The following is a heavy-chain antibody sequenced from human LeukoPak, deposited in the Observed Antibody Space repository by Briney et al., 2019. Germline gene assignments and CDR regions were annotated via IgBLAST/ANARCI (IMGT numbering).Heavy chain of an antibody. J-gene: IGHJ4*02. CDR3: ATRGSSGWSDY. CDR1: GYRFTSYW. D-gene: IGHD6-19*01. V-gene: IGHV5-10-1*01. Sequence: PGESLRISCKGSGYRFTSYWNSWVRQIPGKGLEWMGRIDPSDSYTNYSPSFQGHVSISADKTISTAYRKWSSLKASDTAMYYCATRGSSGWSDYWGQGTLVTVSS. CDR2: IDPSDSYT.